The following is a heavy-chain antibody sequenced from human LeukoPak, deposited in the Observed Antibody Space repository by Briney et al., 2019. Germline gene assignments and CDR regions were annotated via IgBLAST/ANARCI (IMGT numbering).Heavy chain of an antibody. D-gene: IGHD6-6*01. J-gene: IGHJ4*02. CDR1: GYNFSGYW. CDR2: IYPGDSDT. V-gene: IGHV5-51*01. CDR3: ASSYSTASWDY. Sequence: GESLKISCKGSGYNFSGYWIGWVRQLPGKGLEWMGIIYPGDSDTRYSPSFQGQVTISADKSISTAYLQWSSLKASDTAMYYCASSYSTASWDYWGQGTLVTVSS.